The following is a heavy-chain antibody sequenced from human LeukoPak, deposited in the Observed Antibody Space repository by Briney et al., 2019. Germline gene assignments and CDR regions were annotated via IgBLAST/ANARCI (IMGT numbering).Heavy chain of an antibody. CDR2: ISYDGSDK. V-gene: IGHV3-30*18. D-gene: IGHD7-27*01. J-gene: IGHJ4*02. CDR3: AKVRNWAFDY. CDR1: GFTFSRHG. Sequence: PGGSLRLSCAASGFTFSRHGVHWVRQAPGKGLEWVAVISYDGSDKHYADSVKGRFTISRDNSENSLYLQMNSLRVEDTALYYCAKVRNWAFDYWGQGTLVTVSS.